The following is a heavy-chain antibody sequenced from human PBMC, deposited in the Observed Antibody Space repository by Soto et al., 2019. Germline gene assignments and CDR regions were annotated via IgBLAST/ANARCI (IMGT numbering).Heavy chain of an antibody. CDR3: ARAELRYFDWLLTNFDY. CDR1: GGSISSYY. V-gene: IGHV4-59*12. Sequence: SETLSLTCTVSGGSISSYYWGWIRQPPGKGLEWIGYIYYSGSTNYNPSLKSRVTISVDTSKNQFSLKLSSVTAADTAVYYCARAELRYFDWLLTNFDYWGQGTLVTVSS. CDR2: IYYSGST. J-gene: IGHJ4*02. D-gene: IGHD3-9*01.